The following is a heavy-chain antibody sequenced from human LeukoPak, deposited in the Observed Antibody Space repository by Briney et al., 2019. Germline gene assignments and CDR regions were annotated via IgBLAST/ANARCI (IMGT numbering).Heavy chain of an antibody. D-gene: IGHD3-3*01. V-gene: IGHV5-51*01. CDR1: GYSFTNYW. J-gene: IGHJ4*02. Sequence: GESLKISCKGSGYSFTNYWIAWVRQMPGKGLEWMGVIYPGDSDLRYSSSFQGQVTISADKSVNTAYLQWSSLKASDTAIYFCARLDFWSGYYYFGYWGQGTLVTV. CDR2: IYPGDSDL. CDR3: ARLDFWSGYYYFGY.